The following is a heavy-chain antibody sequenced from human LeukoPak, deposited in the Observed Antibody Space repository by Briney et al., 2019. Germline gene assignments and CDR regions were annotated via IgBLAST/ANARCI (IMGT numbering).Heavy chain of an antibody. J-gene: IGHJ4*02. CDR1: GGSISSGGYS. Sequence: SQTLSLTCTVSGGSISSGGYSWSWIRQHPGKGLEWIGYIYYSGSTYYNPSLKSRVTISVDTSKNQFSLKLSSVTAADTAVYYCARHRTGLGYCSGGSCSRIFDYWGQGTLVTVSS. CDR2: IYYSGST. CDR3: ARHRTGLGYCSGGSCSRIFDY. D-gene: IGHD2-15*01. V-gene: IGHV4-31*03.